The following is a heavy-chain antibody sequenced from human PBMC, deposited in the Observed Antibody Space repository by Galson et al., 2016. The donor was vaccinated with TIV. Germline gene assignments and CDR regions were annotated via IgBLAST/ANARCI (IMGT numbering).Heavy chain of an antibody. V-gene: IGHV1-69*13. D-gene: IGHD2/OR15-2a*01. J-gene: IGHJ4*02. CDR2: ITPMFGST. CDR1: GDKFSIHA. CDR3: ARAPRIYEANYDS. Sequence: SVKVSCKASGDKFSIHAIHWVRQAPGQGLEWMGRITPMFGSTNYAPKFQGRVTITADESTSTAYMELSSLRSEDTAVYYCARAPRIYEANYDSWGQGALVTVSS.